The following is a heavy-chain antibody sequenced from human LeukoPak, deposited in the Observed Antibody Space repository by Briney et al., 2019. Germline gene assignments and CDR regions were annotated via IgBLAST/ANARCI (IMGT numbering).Heavy chain of an antibody. Sequence: PGGSLRLSCAASGFTFSTYWMHWVRQAPGKGLVWVSHTNSDGRNTTYADSVTGRFTISRDNAKNTLYLQMNSLRAEDTAVYYCARVLAQQQGYWGQGTLVTVSS. CDR1: GFTFSTYW. CDR3: ARVLAQQQGY. V-gene: IGHV3-74*01. CDR2: TNSDGRNT. D-gene: IGHD6-13*01. J-gene: IGHJ4*02.